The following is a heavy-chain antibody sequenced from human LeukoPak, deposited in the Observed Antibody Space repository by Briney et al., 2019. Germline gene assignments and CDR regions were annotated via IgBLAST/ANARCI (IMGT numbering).Heavy chain of an antibody. CDR1: GYTLTELS. CDR2: FDPEDGET. Sequence: ASVKVSCKVSGYTLTELSMHWVRQAPGKGLEWMGGFDPEDGETIYAQKFQGRVTMTEDTSTDTAYMELSSLRSEDTAVYYCATAVFWSGYPTFGYWGQGTLVTVSS. D-gene: IGHD3-3*01. V-gene: IGHV1-24*01. J-gene: IGHJ4*02. CDR3: ATAVFWSGYPTFGY.